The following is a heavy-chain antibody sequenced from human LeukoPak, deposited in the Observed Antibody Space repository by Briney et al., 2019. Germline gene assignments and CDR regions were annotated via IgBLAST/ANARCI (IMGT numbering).Heavy chain of an antibody. Sequence: GGSLRLSCAASGFTFSSYGMHWVRQAPGKGLEWVSDISGSGSKTHYTDSVKGRFTISRDNSKNLLYLDMNSLRLEDTAVYYCAKAVSPIAPTSYFDSWGQGTKVAVSS. CDR1: GFTFSSYG. D-gene: IGHD2-15*01. V-gene: IGHV3-23*01. CDR2: ISGSGSKT. CDR3: AKAVSPIAPTSYFDS. J-gene: IGHJ4*02.